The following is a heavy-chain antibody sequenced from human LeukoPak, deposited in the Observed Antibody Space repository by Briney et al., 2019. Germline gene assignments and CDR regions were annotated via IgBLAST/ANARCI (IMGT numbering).Heavy chain of an antibody. J-gene: IGHJ4*02. D-gene: IGHD6-13*01. CDR1: SFTVSRTY. CDR2: VYTGGTT. CDR3: ATFNAAQVFDY. Sequence: PGGSLRLSCAASSFTVSRTYMSWVRQAPGKGLEWVSIVYTGGTTYYADSVQGRFTISRDNSKNTLYLQMNSLRAEDTAMYYCATFNAAQVFDYWGQGTLVTVSS. V-gene: IGHV3-53*01.